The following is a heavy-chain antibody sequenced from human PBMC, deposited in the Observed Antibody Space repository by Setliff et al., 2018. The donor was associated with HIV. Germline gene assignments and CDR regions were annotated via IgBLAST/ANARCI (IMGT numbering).Heavy chain of an antibody. Sequence: SETLSLTCTVSGGSISSYYWSWIRQPAGKRLEFIGRISAAGTINYNPSLRSRVTLSVDTSENQFSLTVNSVTAGDTAMYFCARDEGRATGSWWDQSASWYLDYWGHGILVTVSS. CDR3: ARDEGRATGSWWDQSASWYLDY. CDR1: GGSISSYY. V-gene: IGHV4-4*07. D-gene: IGHD6-13*01. J-gene: IGHJ4*01. CDR2: ISAAGTI.